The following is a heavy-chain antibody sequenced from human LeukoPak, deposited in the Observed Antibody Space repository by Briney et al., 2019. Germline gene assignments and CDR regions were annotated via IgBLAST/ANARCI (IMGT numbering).Heavy chain of an antibody. Sequence: PGGSLRLSCAASGFTFDDYGMSWVRQAPGKGLEWVSGINWNGGSTGYADSVKGRFTISRDNAKNSLYLQMNSLRAEDTALYHCARGLGSSWHPGGDWFDPWGQGTLVTVSS. J-gene: IGHJ5*02. V-gene: IGHV3-20*01. CDR2: INWNGGST. CDR1: GFTFDDYG. D-gene: IGHD6-13*01. CDR3: ARGLGSSWHPGGDWFDP.